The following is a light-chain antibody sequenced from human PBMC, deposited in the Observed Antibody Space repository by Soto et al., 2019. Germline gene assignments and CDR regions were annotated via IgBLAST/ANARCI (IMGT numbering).Light chain of an antibody. V-gene: IGLV1-47*02. CDR2: YNN. J-gene: IGLJ1*01. Sequence: QPVLTQPPSASGTAGQVVTISCSGGASNIGSNSVYWYQHLPRMAPKLLIYYNNQRPSGVPDRFSGSRSGTSASLAIVGLRSEDEAVYYCAAWDASLSACVFGNGTKLTVL. CDR3: AAWDASLSACV. CDR1: ASNIGSNS.